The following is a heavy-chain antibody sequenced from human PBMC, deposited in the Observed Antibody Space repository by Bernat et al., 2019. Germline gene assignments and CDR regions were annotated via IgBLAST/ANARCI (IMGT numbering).Heavy chain of an antibody. D-gene: IGHD4-23*01. V-gene: IGHV4-39*01. CDR3: ARRVPMGAGVRGYAFDI. J-gene: IGHJ3*02. CDR1: GGSISSSSYY. Sequence: QLQLQESGPGLVKPSETLSLTCTVSGGSISSSSYYWGWIRQPPGKGLEWIGSIYYSGSTYYNPSLQSRVTISVDTSKNQFSLKLSSVTAADTAVYYCARRVPMGAGVRGYAFDIWGQGTMVTVSS. CDR2: IYYSGST.